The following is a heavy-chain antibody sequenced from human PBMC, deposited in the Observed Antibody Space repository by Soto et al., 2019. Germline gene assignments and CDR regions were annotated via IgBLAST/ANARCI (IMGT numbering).Heavy chain of an antibody. J-gene: IGHJ5*02. CDR3: AKDPRGSGSYSP. D-gene: IGHD3-10*01. Sequence: GGSLRLSCAASGFTFTNYAMNWVRQAPGKGLEWVSTITGGSGGSTYYADSVKGRFTISRDNSKNTLYLQMNSLRAEDTAVYYCAKDPRGSGSYSPWGQGTLVTVSS. CDR1: GFTFTNYA. CDR2: ITGGSGGST. V-gene: IGHV3-23*01.